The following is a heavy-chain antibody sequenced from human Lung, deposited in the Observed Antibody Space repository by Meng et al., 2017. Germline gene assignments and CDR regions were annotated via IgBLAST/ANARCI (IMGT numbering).Heavy chain of an antibody. Sequence: VQLVAACAPVKQSGSSVRVSCKASCYTFTSYGISWVRQAPGQGLEWMGWISAYNGNTNYAQKLQGRVTMTTDTSTSKAYMELRSLRSDDTAVYYCAASTSIAGSPFDYWGQGTLVTVSS. CDR3: AASTSIAGSPFDY. CDR2: ISAYNGNT. CDR1: CYTFTSYG. V-gene: IGHV1-18*01. D-gene: IGHD6-6*01. J-gene: IGHJ4*02.